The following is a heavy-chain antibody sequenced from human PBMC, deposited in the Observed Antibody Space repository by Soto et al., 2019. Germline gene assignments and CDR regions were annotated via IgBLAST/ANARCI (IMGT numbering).Heavy chain of an antibody. CDR3: AKHVAGVPAAVRLDY. CDR1: GFTFSSYV. CDR2: ISSSGAAT. V-gene: IGHV3-23*01. D-gene: IGHD2-2*01. Sequence: GGSLRLSCAASGFTFSSYVMSWVRQAPGKGLEWVSTISSSGAATYYADSVRGRFTISRDNSKNTLYLQLNSLRADDTAEYYCAKHVAGVPAAVRLDYWGQGTLVTVSS. J-gene: IGHJ4*02.